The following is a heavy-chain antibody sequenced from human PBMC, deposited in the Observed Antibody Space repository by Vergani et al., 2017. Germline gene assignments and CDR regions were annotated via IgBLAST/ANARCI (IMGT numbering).Heavy chain of an antibody. D-gene: IGHD4-17*01. CDR3: AKGLGYGEHLWYFDL. CDR1: GFTFSSYS. CDR2: ISSSSSYI. J-gene: IGHJ2*01. Sequence: EVQLLESGGGLVKPGGSLRLSCAASGFTFSSYSMNWVRQAPGKGLEWVSSISSSSSYIYYADSVKGRFTISRDNAKNSLYLQMNSLRAEDTAVYYCAKGLGYGEHLWYFDLWGRGTLVTVSS. V-gene: IGHV3-21*04.